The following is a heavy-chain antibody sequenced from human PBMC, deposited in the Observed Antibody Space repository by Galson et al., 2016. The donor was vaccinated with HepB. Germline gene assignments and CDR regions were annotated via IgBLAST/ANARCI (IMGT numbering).Heavy chain of an antibody. CDR2: IKHDGSAK. CDR3: ARFSGRYNADFDY. V-gene: IGHV3-7*04. CDR1: GFTFSSYW. J-gene: IGHJ4*02. Sequence: SLRLSCAASGFTFSSYWMTWVRQAPGKGLEWVAHIKHDGSAKNYVDSVRGRFTISRDNAKNSLYVQMNSLSAEDTAVYYCARFSGRYNADFDYWGQGTLVTVSS. D-gene: IGHD1-26*01.